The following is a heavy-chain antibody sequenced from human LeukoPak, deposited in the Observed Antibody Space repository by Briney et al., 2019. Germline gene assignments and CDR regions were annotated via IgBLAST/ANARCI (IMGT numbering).Heavy chain of an antibody. CDR1: GVSISSYY. V-gene: IGHV4-59*01. J-gene: IGHJ5*02. D-gene: IGHD2-2*01. CDR2: IYYSGST. CDR3: ARSADIVILPAAMAFDP. Sequence: PSETLSLTCIVSGVSISSYYWNWIRQPPGKGLEWIGYIYYSGSTNYNPSLKSRVTISVDTSKNQFSLKLSSVTAADTAAYYCARSADIVILPAAMAFDPWGQGTLVTVSS.